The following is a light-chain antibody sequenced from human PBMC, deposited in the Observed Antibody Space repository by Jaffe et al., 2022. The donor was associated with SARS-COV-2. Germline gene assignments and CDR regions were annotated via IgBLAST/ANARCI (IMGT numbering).Light chain of an antibody. CDR3: LQDYDYPRT. Sequence: AIQMTQSPSSLSASVGDRVTITCRASQGIRNDLGWYQQKPGKAPNLLIYAASSLQSGVPSRFSGGGSGTDFTLTISSLQPEDFATYYCLQDYDYPRTFGQGTKVEIK. CDR2: AAS. CDR1: QGIRND. J-gene: IGKJ1*01. V-gene: IGKV1-6*01.